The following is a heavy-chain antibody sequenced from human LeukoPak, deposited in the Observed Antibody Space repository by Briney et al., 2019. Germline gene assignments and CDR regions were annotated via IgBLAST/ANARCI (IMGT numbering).Heavy chain of an antibody. Sequence: GGSLRLSCAASGFTFSSCGMHWVRQAPGKGLEWVAFIRYDGSNKYYADSVKGRFTISRDNSKNTLYLQMNSLRAEDTAVYYCAKASSGYDEYNWFDPWGQGTLVTVSS. J-gene: IGHJ5*02. CDR2: IRYDGSNK. D-gene: IGHD5-12*01. CDR3: AKASSGYDEYNWFDP. V-gene: IGHV3-30*02. CDR1: GFTFSSCG.